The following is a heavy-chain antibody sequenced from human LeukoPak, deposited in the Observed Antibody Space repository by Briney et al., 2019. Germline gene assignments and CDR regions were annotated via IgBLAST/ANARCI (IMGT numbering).Heavy chain of an antibody. CDR3: ARDTPGYGDKFYYYFYMDV. D-gene: IGHD4-17*01. J-gene: IGHJ6*03. V-gene: IGHV4-4*07. CDR2: IYTSGIA. Sequence: PSESLSLTCTVSGGSISSDYWSWIRQPAGKGREWIGRIYTSGIANYNPSLNSRVTMSVDTSQNPFSLKLSPVTAADPAVYYCARDTPGYGDKFYYYFYMDVWGKGTTVTVSS. CDR1: GGSISSDY.